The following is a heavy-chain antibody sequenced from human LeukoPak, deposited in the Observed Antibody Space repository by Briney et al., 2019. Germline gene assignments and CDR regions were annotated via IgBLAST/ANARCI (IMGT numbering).Heavy chain of an antibody. J-gene: IGHJ4*02. D-gene: IGHD5-24*01. Sequence: SVKASCKASGGTFSRYAISWVRQAPGHGLEWMGRIIPIFGTANYAPKFEGRVTISTDESTSTAYMELSSLRSEDTAVYYCARGDVRKDGYRFDYWGQGTLVTVSS. CDR3: ARGDVRKDGYRFDY. V-gene: IGHV1-69*05. CDR1: GGTFSRYA. CDR2: IIPIFGTA.